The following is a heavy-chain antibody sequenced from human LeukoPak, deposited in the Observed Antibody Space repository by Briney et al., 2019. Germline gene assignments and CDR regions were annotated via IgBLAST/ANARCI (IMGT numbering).Heavy chain of an antibody. CDR2: ISGGSGAI. Sequence: GGSLRLSCAASGFTFSSYNMIWVRQAPGKGLEWVSYISGGSGAIYYTDSVRGRFTISRDNARNSLALQMNSLRVEDTAVYYCARGGQYQLLRYYDFWSGLGLYFDYWGQGTLVTVSS. D-gene: IGHD3-3*01. J-gene: IGHJ4*02. CDR1: GFTFSSYN. V-gene: IGHV3-48*01. CDR3: ARGGQYQLLRYYDFWSGLGLYFDY.